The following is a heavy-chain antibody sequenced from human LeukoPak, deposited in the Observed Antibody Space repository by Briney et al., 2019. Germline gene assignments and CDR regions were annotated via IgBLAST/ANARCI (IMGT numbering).Heavy chain of an antibody. V-gene: IGHV3-21*04. CDR1: GFGFSSYS. Sequence: GGSLRLFCAASGFGFSSYSFNWVRQARGKGLEWVSSITRSTNYIYYADSGKGRFTISRDDAKNTLYLQMNSLRAEDTAVYYCARDTNYYDSSGYYSGPDFDYWGQGTLVTVSS. CDR2: ITRSTNYI. D-gene: IGHD3-22*01. CDR3: ARDTNYYDSSGYYSGPDFDY. J-gene: IGHJ4*02.